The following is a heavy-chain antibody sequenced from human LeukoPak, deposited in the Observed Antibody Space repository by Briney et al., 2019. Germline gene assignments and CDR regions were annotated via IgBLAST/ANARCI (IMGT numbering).Heavy chain of an antibody. CDR1: GGSISSGGYS. CDR2: IYHSGST. J-gene: IGHJ6*02. Sequence: SETLSLTCAVSGGSISSGGYSWSWIRQPSGKGLEWIGYIYHSGSTYYNPSLKSRVTISVDRSKNQFSLKLSSVTAADTAVYYCARGRFLAMDVWGQGTTVTVSS. D-gene: IGHD2-21*01. V-gene: IGHV4-30-2*01. CDR3: ARGRFLAMDV.